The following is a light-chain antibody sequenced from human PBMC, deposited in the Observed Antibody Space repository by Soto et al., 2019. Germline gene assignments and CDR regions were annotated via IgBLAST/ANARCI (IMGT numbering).Light chain of an antibody. J-gene: IGLJ1*01. CDR3: QVWDISSASYV. V-gene: IGLV3-21*02. CDR2: DDS. CDR1: NIGSKS. Sequence: SYELTQPPSVSVAPGQTARITCGGNNIGSKSVHWYQQKPGQAPVLVVYDDSDRPSGIPERFSGSNSGNTATLTISRVEAGDEADYYCQVWDISSASYVFRTGTKLTVL.